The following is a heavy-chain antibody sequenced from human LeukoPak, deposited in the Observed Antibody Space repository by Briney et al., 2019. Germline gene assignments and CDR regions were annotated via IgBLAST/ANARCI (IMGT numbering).Heavy chain of an antibody. CDR2: IYYSGST. Sequence: SETLSLTCTVSGGSFSSGSYYWSWIRQPPGTGLEWIGYIYYSGSTNYNPSLKSRVTISVDTSKNQFSLKLSSVTAADTAVYYCARGDSYYYGMDVWGQGTTVTVSS. CDR1: GGSFSSGSYY. V-gene: IGHV4-61*01. CDR3: ARGDSYYYGMDV. D-gene: IGHD3-22*01. J-gene: IGHJ6*02.